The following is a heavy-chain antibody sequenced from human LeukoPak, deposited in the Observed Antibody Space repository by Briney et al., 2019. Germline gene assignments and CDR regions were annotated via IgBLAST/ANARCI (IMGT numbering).Heavy chain of an antibody. CDR1: GFTFSRHA. CDR2: ISGGGGST. D-gene: IGHD5-12*01. CDR3: ARGGGSCTNNSCSDYFDY. Sequence: PGGSLRLSCAGSGFTFSRHALTWVREAPGKGLEWVSTISGGGGSTHYADSVKGRFTISRDNSKDTVFLQMNNLRVADTAIYYCARGGGSCTNNSCSDYFDYWGQGTLVNVSS. J-gene: IGHJ4*02. V-gene: IGHV3-23*01.